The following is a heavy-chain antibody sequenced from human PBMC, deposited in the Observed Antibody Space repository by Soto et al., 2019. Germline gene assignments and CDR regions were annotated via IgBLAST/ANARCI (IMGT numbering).Heavy chain of an antibody. Sequence: GGSLRLSCAASEFNVSSNYMSWVRQAPGRGLEWVAVIWYDGSNKYYADSVKGRFTISRDNSKNTLYLQMNSLRAEDTAVYYCARDNYYDSSGYLNWFDPWGQGTLVTVSS. D-gene: IGHD3-22*01. CDR2: IWYDGSNK. J-gene: IGHJ5*02. CDR3: ARDNYYDSSGYLNWFDP. CDR1: EFNVSSNY. V-gene: IGHV3-33*08.